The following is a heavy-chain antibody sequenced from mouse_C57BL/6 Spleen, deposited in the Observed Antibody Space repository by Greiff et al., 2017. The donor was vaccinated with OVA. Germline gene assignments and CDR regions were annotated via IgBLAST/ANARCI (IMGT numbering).Heavy chain of an antibody. V-gene: IGHV1-69*01. D-gene: IGHD2-4*01. CDR2: IDPSDSYT. Sequence: QVQLKQPGAELVMPGASVKLSCKASGYTFTSYWMHWVKQRPGQGLEWIGEIDPSDSYTNYNQKFKGKSTLTVDKSSSTAYMQLSSLTSEDSAVYYCARSGDYDDFDYWGQGTTLTVSS. CDR3: ARSGDYDDFDY. J-gene: IGHJ2*01. CDR1: GYTFTSYW.